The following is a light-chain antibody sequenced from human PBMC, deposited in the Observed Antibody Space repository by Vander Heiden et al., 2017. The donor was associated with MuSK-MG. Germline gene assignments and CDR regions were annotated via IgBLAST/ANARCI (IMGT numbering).Light chain of an antibody. J-gene: IGLJ3*02. V-gene: IGLV6-57*03. CDR2: EDS. Sequence: NFLLPQPHSVSESPGKTVTISCTRGGGSIASTYVQWYQQRPGRVPTTVIYEDSQRPSGVPDRFSGSIDSSSNSASLTISGLKTEDEADYYCQSYDSTSWVFGGGTKLTVL. CDR1: GGSIASTY. CDR3: QSYDSTSWV.